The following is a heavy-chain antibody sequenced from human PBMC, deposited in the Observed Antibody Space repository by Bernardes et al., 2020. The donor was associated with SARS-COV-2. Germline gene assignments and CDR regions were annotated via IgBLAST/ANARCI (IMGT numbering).Heavy chain of an antibody. V-gene: IGHV4-59*13. CDR3: ARELWGSGGWGFDS. CDR1: GGSFSNYY. CDR2: VGYTGST. D-gene: IGHD3-10*01. J-gene: IGHJ4*02. Sequence: SEPLSLTCTVSGGSFSNYYWTWIRQSPGRGLEGIGYVGYTGSTNYNPSLKSRVAISVDTSKSQFSLKLTSVTAADTAVYYCARELWGSGGWGFDSWGQGTLVTVSS.